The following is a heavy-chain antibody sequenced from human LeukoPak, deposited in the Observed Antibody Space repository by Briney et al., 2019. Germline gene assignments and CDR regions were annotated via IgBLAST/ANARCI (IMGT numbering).Heavy chain of an antibody. D-gene: IGHD5-12*01. V-gene: IGHV1-24*01. J-gene: IGHJ3*02. CDR3: AKGRSLGGYRLASDAFDI. CDR1: GYTLTELS. Sequence: GASVKVSCKVSGYTLTELSMHWVRQAPGKGLEWMGGFDPEDGETIYAQKFQGRVTMTEDTSTDTAYMELSSLRSEDTAVYYCAKGRSLGGYRLASDAFDIWGQGTMVTVSS. CDR2: FDPEDGET.